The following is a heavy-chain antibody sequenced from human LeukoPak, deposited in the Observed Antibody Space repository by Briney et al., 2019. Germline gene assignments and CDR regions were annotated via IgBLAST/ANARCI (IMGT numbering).Heavy chain of an antibody. D-gene: IGHD1-26*01. CDR1: GYTFTSYY. J-gene: IGHJ5*02. V-gene: IGHV1-46*01. CDR2: INPTGGST. Sequence: ASVKVSCKASGYTFTSYYMHWVRQAPGQGLEWMGLINPTGGSTGYAQKFQGRVTMTRDMPTSTDYMELSSLRSEDTAIYYCARDNSVGDNAWWFDPWGQGTLVSVSS. CDR3: ARDNSVGDNAWWFDP.